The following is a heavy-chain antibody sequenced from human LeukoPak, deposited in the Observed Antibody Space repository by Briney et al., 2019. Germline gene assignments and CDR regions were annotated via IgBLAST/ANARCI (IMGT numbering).Heavy chain of an antibody. CDR1: GFTFSSYC. CDR3: AREGRVSGYDFDC. Sequence: GGSLRLSCAASGFTFSSYCMHWVRQAPGKGLVWVSRINSDGSSITYADSVKGRFTISRDNPKNTLYLQMNSLRVEDTAVYYCAREGRVSGYDFDCWGQGTLVTVSS. D-gene: IGHD5-12*01. J-gene: IGHJ4*02. V-gene: IGHV3-74*03. CDR2: INSDGSSI.